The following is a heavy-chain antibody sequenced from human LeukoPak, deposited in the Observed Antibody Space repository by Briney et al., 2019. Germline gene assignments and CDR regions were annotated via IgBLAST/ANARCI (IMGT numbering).Heavy chain of an antibody. J-gene: IGHJ6*03. V-gene: IGHV3-21*01. D-gene: IGHD2-15*01. CDR3: VRDGVFGRYFYHYMDV. CDR2: ITSSGPFM. Sequence: GGSLRLSCTASGFSFRDFSFNWVRQSPGKGLEWVASITSSGPFMYHSDSLRGRFTISRDNAKNSLCLQMNSLRPEDTAIYYCVRDGVFGRYFYHYMDVWGKGTTVTVSS. CDR1: GFSFRDFS.